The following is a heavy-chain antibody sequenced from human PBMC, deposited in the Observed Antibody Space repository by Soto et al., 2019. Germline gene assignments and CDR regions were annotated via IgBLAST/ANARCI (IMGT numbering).Heavy chain of an antibody. J-gene: IGHJ6*02. CDR3: AREEIAVAGTYYYYGMDV. V-gene: IGHV1-46*01. D-gene: IGHD6-19*01. CDR1: GYTFTSYY. CDR2: INPSGGST. Sequence: GASVKVSCKASGYTFTSYYMHWVRQAPGQGLEWMGIINPSGGSTSYAQKFQGRVTMTRDTSTSTVYMELSSLRSEDTAVYYCAREEIAVAGTYYYYGMDVWGQGTTVTVSS.